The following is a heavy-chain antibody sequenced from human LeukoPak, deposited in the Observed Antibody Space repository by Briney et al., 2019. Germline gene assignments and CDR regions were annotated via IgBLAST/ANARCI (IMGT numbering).Heavy chain of an antibody. CDR1: GFTFSSYS. V-gene: IGHV3-48*04. D-gene: IGHD2-2*01. CDR3: ARPQYCSATTCTGPLRY. J-gene: IGHJ4*02. Sequence: GGSLRLSCAASGFTFSSYSMNWVREAPGKGLEWVSYISSSSSTIYYADSVKGRFTISRDNAKNSLYLQMNSLRAEDTAVYYCARPQYCSATTCTGPLRYWGQGTLVTVSS. CDR2: ISSSSSTI.